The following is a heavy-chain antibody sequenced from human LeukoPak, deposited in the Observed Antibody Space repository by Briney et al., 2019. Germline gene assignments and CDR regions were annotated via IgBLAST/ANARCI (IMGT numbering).Heavy chain of an antibody. CDR3: VKEGYTFELDY. D-gene: IGHD5-18*01. J-gene: IGHJ4*02. Sequence: GGSLRLSCAASGFTFRTFAMHWVRQAPGKGLEWVAFIQYDGTIIFYTDSVKGRFTISRDNSENTLYLQMNSLRTEDTAVYYCVKEGYTFELDYWGQGTLVTVSS. CDR1: GFTFRTFA. CDR2: IQYDGTII. V-gene: IGHV3-30*02.